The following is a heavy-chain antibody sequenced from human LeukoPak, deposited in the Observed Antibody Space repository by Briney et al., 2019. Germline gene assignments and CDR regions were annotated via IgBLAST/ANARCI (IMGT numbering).Heavy chain of an antibody. CDR1: GYTFTSYY. V-gene: IGHV1-46*01. CDR2: INPSGGST. CDR3: ARDSSLIYSGSYFAKNMDGAFDI. D-gene: IGHD1-26*01. J-gene: IGHJ3*02. Sequence: ASVKVSCKASGYTFTSYYMHWVRQAPGQGLEWMGIINPSGGSTSYAQKFQGRVTITRDMPTSTVYMELSSLRSEDTAVYYCARDSSLIYSGSYFAKNMDGAFDIWGQGTMVTVSS.